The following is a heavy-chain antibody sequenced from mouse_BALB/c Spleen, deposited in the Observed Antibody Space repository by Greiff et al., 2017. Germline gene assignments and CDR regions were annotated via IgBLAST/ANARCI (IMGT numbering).Heavy chain of an antibody. CDR2: ISSGGSYT. D-gene: IGHD4-1*01. V-gene: IGHV5-6*01. J-gene: IGHJ4*01. CDR1: GFTFSSYG. Sequence: EVQVVESGGDLVKPGGSLKLSCAASGFTFSSYGMSWVRQTPDKRLEWVATISSGGSYTYYPDSVKGRFTISRDNAKNTLYLQMSSLKSEDTAMYYCARLWGHHGAMDYWGQGTSVTVSS. CDR3: ARLWGHHGAMDY.